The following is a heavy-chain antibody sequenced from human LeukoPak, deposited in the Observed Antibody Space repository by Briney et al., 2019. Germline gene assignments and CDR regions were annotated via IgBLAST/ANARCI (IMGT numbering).Heavy chain of an antibody. Sequence: ASVKVSCKASGYTFTSYGISWVRQAPGQGLEWMGWIRVYNGDTNYAQKLQGRVTMTTDTSTSTAYMELSRLRSDDTAVYYCARGDIVVVPAAISWFDPWGQGTLVTVSS. D-gene: IGHD2-2*02. CDR2: IRVYNGDT. V-gene: IGHV1-18*01. CDR3: ARGDIVVVPAAISWFDP. CDR1: GYTFTSYG. J-gene: IGHJ5*02.